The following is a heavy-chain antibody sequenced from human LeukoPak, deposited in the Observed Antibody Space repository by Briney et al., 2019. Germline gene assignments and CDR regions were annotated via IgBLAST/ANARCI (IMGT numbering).Heavy chain of an antibody. J-gene: IGHJ4*02. CDR1: GFTFSSYS. D-gene: IGHD3-10*01. CDR2: ISSSSDYI. CDR3: ARGSGSGSYYPRFDY. Sequence: GGSLRLSCAASGFTFSSYSMNWVRQAPGKGLEWVSSISSSSDYIYYADSVKGQFTISRDNAKNSLYVQMNSLRAEDTAVYYCARGSGSGSYYPRFDYWGQGTLVTVSS. V-gene: IGHV3-21*01.